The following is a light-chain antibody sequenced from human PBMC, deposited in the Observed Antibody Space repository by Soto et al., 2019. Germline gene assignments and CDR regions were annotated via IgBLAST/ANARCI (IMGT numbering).Light chain of an antibody. Sequence: DIQMTQSPSSLSASVGDRVTITCQASQDITNCLNWYQQKSGKAPKLLIYDASNLETGVPSRFRGGGSGTDFTFTISSLEPEDIATYYCQQYDDLSALTFGGGTKVEIK. J-gene: IGKJ4*01. V-gene: IGKV1-33*01. CDR1: QDITNC. CDR3: QQYDDLSALT. CDR2: DAS.